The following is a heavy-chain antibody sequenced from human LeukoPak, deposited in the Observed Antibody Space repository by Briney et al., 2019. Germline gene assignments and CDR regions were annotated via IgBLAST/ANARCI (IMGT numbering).Heavy chain of an antibody. CDR2: IWYDGINK. CDR3: ARDRYSSSWYQGSYYGMDV. D-gene: IGHD6-13*01. CDR1: GFTFSSYG. Sequence: PGGSLRLSCAASGFTFSSYGMHWVRQAPGKGLEWVAVIWYDGINKYYADSVKGRFTISRDNSKDTLYLQMNSLRAEDTAVYYCARDRYSSSWYQGSYYGMDVWGQGTTVTVSS. J-gene: IGHJ6*02. V-gene: IGHV3-33*01.